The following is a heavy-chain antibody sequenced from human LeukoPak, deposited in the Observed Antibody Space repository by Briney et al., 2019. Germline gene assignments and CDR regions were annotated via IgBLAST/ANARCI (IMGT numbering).Heavy chain of an antibody. V-gene: IGHV3-53*01. J-gene: IGHJ4*02. CDR1: GFTVSSNY. CDR3: ARGDGYNFWDY. D-gene: IGHD5-24*01. Sequence: GGSLRLSCAASGFTVSSNYMSWVRQAPGKGLEWVSVIYSGGSTYYADSVKGRFTISRDNSKNTVYLQMDSLRAEDTAVYYCARGDGYNFWDYWGQGTLVTVSS. CDR2: IYSGGST.